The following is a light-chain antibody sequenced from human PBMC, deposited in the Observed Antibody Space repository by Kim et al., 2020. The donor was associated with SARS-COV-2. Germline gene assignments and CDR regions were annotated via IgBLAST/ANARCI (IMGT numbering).Light chain of an antibody. V-gene: IGLV3-1*01. Sequence: YELTQPPSVSVSPGQTASITCSGDKLGDKYACWYQQKPGQSPVLVIYQDSKRPSGIPERFSGSNSGNTATLTISGTQAMDEADYYCQAWDSSTASYVFGTGTKVTVL. CDR1: KLGDKY. CDR2: QDS. CDR3: QAWDSSTASYV. J-gene: IGLJ1*01.